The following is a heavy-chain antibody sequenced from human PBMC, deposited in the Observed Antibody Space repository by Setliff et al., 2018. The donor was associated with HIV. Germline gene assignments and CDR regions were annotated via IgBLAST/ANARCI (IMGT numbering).Heavy chain of an antibody. CDR2: IYHSGTT. Sequence: SETLSLTCAVSGYSISSGYYWGWIRQTPGKGLEWIGSIYHSGTTYYNPSLRSRVTISVDTSEKQFSLKLSSVTAADTAVYYCVREGVRRGLGSGSFRYRAYYFDQWGQGTLVTVSS. J-gene: IGHJ4*02. D-gene: IGHD3-10*01. V-gene: IGHV4-38-2*02. CDR3: VREGVRRGLGSGSFRYRAYYFDQ. CDR1: GYSISSGYY.